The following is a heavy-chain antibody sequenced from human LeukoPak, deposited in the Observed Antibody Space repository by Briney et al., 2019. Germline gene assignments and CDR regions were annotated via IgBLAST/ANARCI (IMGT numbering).Heavy chain of an antibody. V-gene: IGHV4-31*03. J-gene: IGHJ4*02. D-gene: IGHD6-13*01. CDR1: GGSISSAGYY. Sequence: PSETLSLTCTVSGGSISSAGYYWSWIRQLPGKGLEWIGYIYYSGSTYYNPSLKSRVTISVDTSKNQFSLKLSSVTAADTAVYYCARGIQQLVDYWGQGTLVTVSS. CDR2: IYYSGST. CDR3: ARGIQQLVDY.